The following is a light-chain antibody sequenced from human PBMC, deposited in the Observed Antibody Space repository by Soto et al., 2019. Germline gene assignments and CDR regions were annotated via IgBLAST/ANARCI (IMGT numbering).Light chain of an antibody. J-gene: IGKJ1*01. V-gene: IGKV3-15*01. CDR3: QQYHDWPGT. Sequence: EIVLTQSPVTLSVSPGERATLSCRASQSVSSKLAWYQQKPGQAPRLLFYGASTGATGIPARFSGSGSETEFTLSISSLQSEDFAVYYCQQYHDWPGTFGQGTKVEIK. CDR1: QSVSSK. CDR2: GAS.